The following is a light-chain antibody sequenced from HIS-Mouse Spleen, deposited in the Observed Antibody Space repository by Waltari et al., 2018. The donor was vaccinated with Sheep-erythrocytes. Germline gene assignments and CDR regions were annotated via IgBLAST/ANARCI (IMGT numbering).Light chain of an antibody. CDR3: CSYAGSSTPWV. Sequence: QSALTQPASVSGSPGQSITISCTGTSSHVGSYNLVPWYQQHPGKAPKLMIHECSKRPSGVSNRFSGSKSGNTASLTIAGLQAEDEADYYCCSYAGSSTPWVFGGGTKLTVL. J-gene: IGLJ3*02. V-gene: IGLV2-23*01. CDR2: ECS. CDR1: SSHVGSYNL.